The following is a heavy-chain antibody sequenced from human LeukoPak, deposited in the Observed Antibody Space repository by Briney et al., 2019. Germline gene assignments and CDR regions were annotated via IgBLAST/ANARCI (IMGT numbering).Heavy chain of an antibody. V-gene: IGHV1-46*01. CDR1: GYTFTSSY. Sequence: GASVKVSCKASGYTFTSSYMHWVRQAPGQGLEWMGIINPSGGSTSYAQKFQGRVTMTRGMSTSTVYMELSSLRAEDTAVYYCARDAFLAAAGYYYFDYWGQGTLVTVSS. D-gene: IGHD6-13*01. J-gene: IGHJ4*02. CDR2: INPSGGST. CDR3: ARDAFLAAAGYYYFDY.